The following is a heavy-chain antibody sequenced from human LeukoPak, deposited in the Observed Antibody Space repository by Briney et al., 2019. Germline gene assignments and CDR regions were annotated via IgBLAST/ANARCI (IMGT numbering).Heavy chain of an antibody. CDR2: IWYDGSNK. Sequence: PGGSLRLSCAASGFTFRNHGMYWVRQAPGKGLEWVAVIWYDGSNKYYGDSVKGRFTISRDNSKNTLYLQMGSLRVEDTAVYYCVRDIGGFYRGYGDSWGQGTLVTVSS. CDR3: VRDIGGFYRGYGDS. J-gene: IGHJ4*02. D-gene: IGHD5-12*01. CDR1: GFTFRNHG. V-gene: IGHV3-33*01.